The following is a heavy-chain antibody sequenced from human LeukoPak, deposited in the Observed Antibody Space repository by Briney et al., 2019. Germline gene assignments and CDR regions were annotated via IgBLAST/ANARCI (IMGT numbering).Heavy chain of an antibody. Sequence: GGSLRLSCAASGFTFRSYGMHWVRQAPGKGLEWVAVIWYDGSNKYYADSVKGRFTISRDNSKNTLYLQMNSLRAEDTAVYYCARDCSSTSCYLGAFDIWGQGTMVTVSS. J-gene: IGHJ3*02. CDR3: ARDCSSTSCYLGAFDI. V-gene: IGHV3-33*01. CDR2: IWYDGSNK. D-gene: IGHD2-2*01. CDR1: GFTFRSYG.